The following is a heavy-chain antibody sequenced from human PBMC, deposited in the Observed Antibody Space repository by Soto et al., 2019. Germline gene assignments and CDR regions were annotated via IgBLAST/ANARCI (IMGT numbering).Heavy chain of an antibody. J-gene: IGHJ4*02. Sequence: GGSLRLSCAASGFTFSSYAVSWVRQAPGKGPEWITSISGSGSTIYYADSVKGRFTISRDNSKNTLYLQMSSLRAEDTAVYYCAKVFYYYDSSGYYYFDYWGQGTLVTVSS. V-gene: IGHV3-23*01. D-gene: IGHD3-22*01. CDR3: AKVFYYYDSSGYYYFDY. CDR1: GFTFSSYA. CDR2: ISGSGSTI.